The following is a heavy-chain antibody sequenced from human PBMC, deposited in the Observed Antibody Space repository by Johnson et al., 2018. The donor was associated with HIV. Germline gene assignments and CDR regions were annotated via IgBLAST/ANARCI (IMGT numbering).Heavy chain of an antibody. CDR2: IRYDGSNK. J-gene: IGHJ3*02. CDR1: GFTFSSYG. Sequence: QMQLVESGGGLIQPGGSLRLSCAASGFTFSSYGMHWVRQAPGKGLEWVAFIRYDGSNKYYADSVKGRFTISRDNSKNTLYLQMNSLRTEDTALYYCARDRTSYGWIHDAFDIWGQGTMVTVSS. D-gene: IGHD3-16*02. V-gene: IGHV3-30*02. CDR3: ARDRTSYGWIHDAFDI.